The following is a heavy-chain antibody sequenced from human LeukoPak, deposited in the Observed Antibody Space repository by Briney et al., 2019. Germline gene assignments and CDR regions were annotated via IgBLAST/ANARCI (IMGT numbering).Heavy chain of an antibody. Sequence: SGGSLRLSCAVSGFTFSSYAMHWVRQAPGKGLEWAAVISYDGSNKYYADSVKGRFTISRDNSKNTLYLQMNSLRAEDTAVYYCARDTDYYGMDVWGQGTTVTVSS. CDR2: ISYDGSNK. CDR1: GFTFSSYA. CDR3: ARDTDYYGMDV. D-gene: IGHD4-17*01. J-gene: IGHJ6*02. V-gene: IGHV3-30*14.